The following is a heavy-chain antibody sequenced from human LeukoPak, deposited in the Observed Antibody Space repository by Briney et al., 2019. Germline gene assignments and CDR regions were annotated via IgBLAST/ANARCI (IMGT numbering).Heavy chain of an antibody. CDR2: ISGSGGST. J-gene: IGHJ4*02. CDR1: GFTFSSYA. Sequence: GGSLRLSCAASGFTFSSYAMSSVRQAPGKGLEWVSGISGSGGSTYYGESVKGRFTISRDNSKNTLYLQVNSLRAEDTAVYYCAKAGRPVSKYYFDYWGQGTLVTVSS. D-gene: IGHD3-10*01. CDR3: AKAGRPVSKYYFDY. V-gene: IGHV3-23*01.